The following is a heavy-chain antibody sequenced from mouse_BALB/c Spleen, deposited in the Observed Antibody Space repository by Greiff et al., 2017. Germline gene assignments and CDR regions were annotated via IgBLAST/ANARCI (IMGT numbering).Heavy chain of an antibody. Sequence: EVMLVESGGGLVQPGESLKLSCESNEYEFPSHDMSWVRKTPEKRLELVAAINSDGGSTYYPDTMERRFIISRDNTKKTLYLQMSRLRSEDTALYYCARHEVPDSSGYPFAYWGQGTLVTVSA. CDR3: ARHEVPDSSGYPFAY. CDR2: INSDGGST. D-gene: IGHD3-2*01. J-gene: IGHJ3*01. V-gene: IGHV5-2*03. CDR1: EYEFPSHD.